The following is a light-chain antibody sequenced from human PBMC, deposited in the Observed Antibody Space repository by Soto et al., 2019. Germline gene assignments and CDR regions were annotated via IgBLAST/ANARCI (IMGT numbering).Light chain of an antibody. CDR2: GAF. J-gene: IGKJ5*01. Sequence: EIVLTQSPGTLSLSPVERATLSCRASQSVSSTYLAWYQHKPGQAPRLLIYGAFTRATGIPDRFSGSGSGTDFTLTISRLEPEDFAVYYCQQHETLITFGQGTRLEIK. V-gene: IGKV3-20*01. CDR1: QSVSSTY. CDR3: QQHETLIT.